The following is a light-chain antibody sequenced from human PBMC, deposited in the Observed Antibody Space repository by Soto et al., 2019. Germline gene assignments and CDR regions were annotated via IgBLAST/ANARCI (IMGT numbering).Light chain of an antibody. J-gene: IGKJ2*01. CDR1: QSVTSD. CDR3: QQYSNWPYT. CDR2: GAS. V-gene: IGKV3-15*01. Sequence: EIVMTQSPATLSVSPGERATLSCRASQSVTSDLAWYQQKPGQAPRLLIYGASTRATGIPARFSGSGSGTEFALTISSLQSEDFAVYFCQQYSNWPYTFGQGTKLVIK.